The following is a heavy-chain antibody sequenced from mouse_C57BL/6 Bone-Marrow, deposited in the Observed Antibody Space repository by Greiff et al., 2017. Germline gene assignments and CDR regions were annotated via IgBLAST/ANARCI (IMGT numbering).Heavy chain of an antibody. Sequence: QVQLQQSGAELMKPGASVKLSCKATGYTFTGYWLAWVKQRPGHGLEWLGEILPGSGSPNYNEKFKGKATFTADTSSNTAYMQLGSLTTGDSASYYCTTVVATRAMDYWGQGTSVTVSS. D-gene: IGHD1-1*01. V-gene: IGHV1-9*01. J-gene: IGHJ4*01. CDR2: ILPGSGSP. CDR3: TTVVATRAMDY. CDR1: GYTFTGYW.